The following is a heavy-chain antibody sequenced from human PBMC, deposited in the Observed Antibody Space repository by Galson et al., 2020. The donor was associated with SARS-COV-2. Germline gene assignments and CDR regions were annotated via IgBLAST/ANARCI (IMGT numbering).Heavy chain of an antibody. CDR3: ARASTIFGVVIDAFDI. D-gene: IGHD3-3*01. CDR2: IYYSGST. Sequence: SETLSLTCTVSGGPISSGGYYWSWIRQHPGKGLEWIGYIYYSGSTYYNPSLKSRVTISVDTSKNQFSLKLSSVTAADTAVYYCARASTIFGVVIDAFDIWGQGTMVTVSS. CDR1: GGPISSGGYY. J-gene: IGHJ3*02. V-gene: IGHV4-31*03.